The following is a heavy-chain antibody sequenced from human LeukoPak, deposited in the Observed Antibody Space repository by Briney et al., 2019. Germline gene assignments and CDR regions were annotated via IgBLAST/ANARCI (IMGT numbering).Heavy chain of an antibody. J-gene: IGHJ4*02. CDR3: VKDRVPYGEFDY. CDR2: ISYDGSNK. CDR1: GFTFSSYG. Sequence: GRSLRLSCAASGFTFSSYGMHWVRQAPGKGLEWVAVISYDGSNKYYADSVKGRFTISRDNSKNTLYLQMNSLRAEDTAVYYCVKDRVPYGEFDYWGQGTLVTVSS. D-gene: IGHD4-17*01. V-gene: IGHV3-30*18.